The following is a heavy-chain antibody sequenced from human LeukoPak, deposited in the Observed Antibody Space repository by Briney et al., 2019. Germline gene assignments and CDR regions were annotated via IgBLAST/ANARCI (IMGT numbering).Heavy chain of an antibody. CDR2: ISGTGTTI. CDR3: ARVVRDGYNRIDY. V-gene: IGHV3-48*03. Sequence: GGSLRLSCAASGFTFSTYEMNWVRQAPGKGLEWVSYISGTGTTIYYADSVKGRFTISRDNAKKSLYLQMNSLRAEDTAVYYCARVVRDGYNRIDYWGQGTLVTVSS. D-gene: IGHD5-24*01. CDR1: GFTFSTYE. J-gene: IGHJ4*02.